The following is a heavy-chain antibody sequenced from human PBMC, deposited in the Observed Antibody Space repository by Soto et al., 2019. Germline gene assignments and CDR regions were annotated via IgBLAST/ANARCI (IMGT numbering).Heavy chain of an antibody. CDR3: ARTPDI. V-gene: IGHV4-30-2*01. CDR1: GGHISSGGYS. Sequence: QMHLQAFGSGLVKPSQTLSLTCAVSGGHISSGGYSWSWIRQPPGKGLEWIGYIYRSGSTYYNPSLKSRVTISVDRSKNQVYLKLSSVTAADTAVYDCARTPDIWGQGTMVTVSS. CDR2: IYRSGST. J-gene: IGHJ3*02.